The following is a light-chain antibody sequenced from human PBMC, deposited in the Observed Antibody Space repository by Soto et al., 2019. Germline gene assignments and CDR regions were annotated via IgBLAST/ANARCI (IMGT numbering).Light chain of an antibody. CDR2: DAS. J-gene: IGKJ4*01. Sequence: DVQMTQSPSTLSASVGDRGTLTCRASQSISSWLAWYQQKLGRAPRLLIYDASSLESGVPSRFSGSGYGTEFTLTISSLQPDDFATYYCQQYNTYSSLTFGGGTKVDIK. CDR1: QSISSW. V-gene: IGKV1-5*01. CDR3: QQYNTYSSLT.